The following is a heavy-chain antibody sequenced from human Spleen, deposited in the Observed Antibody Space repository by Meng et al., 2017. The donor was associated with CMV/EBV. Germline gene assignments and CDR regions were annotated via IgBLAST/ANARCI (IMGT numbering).Heavy chain of an antibody. D-gene: IGHD2-21*02. CDR3: AREDYRLLLGVSWFDP. J-gene: IGHJ5*02. V-gene: IGHV3-30*04. CDR1: FNFRSYA. CDR2: ISSDGSNK. Sequence: FNFRSYATHWVRQAPGKGLEWVAAISSDGSNKYYADSVKGRFTIYRDNSKSTLYLQMNSLRADDTALYYCAREDYRLLLGVSWFDPWGQGTLVTVSS.